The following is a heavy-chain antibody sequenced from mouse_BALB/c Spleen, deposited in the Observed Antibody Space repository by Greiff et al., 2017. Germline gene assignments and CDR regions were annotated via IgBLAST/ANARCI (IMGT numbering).Heavy chain of an antibody. CDR2: IRNKANGYTT. Sequence: DVMLVESGVGLVQPGGSLRLSCATSGFTFTDYYMSWVRQPPGKALEWLGFIRNKANGYTTENSLSVKGRFTISRDNSQSILNLQTNTLRAEDSATYYGARDITTALCDYWGQGTTLTVSS. V-gene: IGHV7-3*02. J-gene: IGHJ2*01. CDR1: GFTFTDYY. CDR3: ARDITTALCDY. D-gene: IGHD1-2*01.